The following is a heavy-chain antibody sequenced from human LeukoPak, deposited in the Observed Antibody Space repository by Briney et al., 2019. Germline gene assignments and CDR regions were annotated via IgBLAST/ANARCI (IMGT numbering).Heavy chain of an antibody. CDR2: IYSGGST. D-gene: IGHD1-26*01. CDR3: ARFPLNLIVGAPQKAFDI. Sequence: GGSLRLSCAASGFTVSSNYMSWVRQAPGKGLEWVSVIYSGGSTYYADSVKGRFTISRDNSKNTLYLQVNSLRAEDTAVYYCARFPLNLIVGAPQKAFDIWGQGTMVTVSS. V-gene: IGHV3-53*01. J-gene: IGHJ3*02. CDR1: GFTVSSNY.